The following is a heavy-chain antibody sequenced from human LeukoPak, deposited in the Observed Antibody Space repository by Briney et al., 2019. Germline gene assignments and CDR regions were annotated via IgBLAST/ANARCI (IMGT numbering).Heavy chain of an antibody. CDR3: ARIPNSANFPNWFDP. J-gene: IGHJ5*02. V-gene: IGHV3-21*01. D-gene: IGHD4/OR15-4a*01. CDR2: ISGSSNYI. Sequence: GGSLRVSCADSGCTFSSSTMNWVRQAPGKGLEWVSSISGSSNYIYYAQSVKGRFTISRDNAKNSLYLQMNSLRAEDTAVYYCARIPNSANFPNWFDPWGQGTLVTVSS. CDR1: GCTFSSST.